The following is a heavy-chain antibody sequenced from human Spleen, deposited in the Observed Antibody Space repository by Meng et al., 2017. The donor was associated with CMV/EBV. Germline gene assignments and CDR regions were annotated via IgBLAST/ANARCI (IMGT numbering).Heavy chain of an antibody. D-gene: IGHD2-2*01. Sequence: GGSLRLSCAVSGFTVTSNYMTWVRQAPGKGLEWVSVIYLGSNTYYADFVKGRFTISRDNSKNTLYLQMNSLRPEDTAVYYCARGPPPPSVVVPAAVTGLRAFDIWGQGTVVTVSS. CDR2: IYLGSNT. J-gene: IGHJ3*02. V-gene: IGHV3-53*05. CDR1: GFTVTSNY. CDR3: ARGPPPPSVVVPAAVTGLRAFDI.